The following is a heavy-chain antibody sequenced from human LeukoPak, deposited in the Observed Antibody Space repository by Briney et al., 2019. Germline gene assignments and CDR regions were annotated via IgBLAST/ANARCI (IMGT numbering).Heavy chain of an antibody. V-gene: IGHV3-23*01. CDR2: ISGSGGST. CDR1: GFTFSSYA. Sequence: GGSLRLSCAASGFTFSSYAMSWVRHAPGKGLEWVSAISGSGGSTYYADSVKGRFTISRDNSKNTLYLQMNSLRAEDTAVYYCAKGIKIAVSKLERLRLYYFDYWGQGTLVTVSS. D-gene: IGHD1-1*01. CDR3: AKGIKIAVSKLERLRLYYFDY. J-gene: IGHJ4*02.